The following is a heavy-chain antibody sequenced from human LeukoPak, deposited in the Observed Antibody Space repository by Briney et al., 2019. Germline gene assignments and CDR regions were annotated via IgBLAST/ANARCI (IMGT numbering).Heavy chain of an antibody. CDR1: GFTFSGYA. Sequence: HPGGSLRLSCAASGFTFSGYAMSWVRQAPGGGQEWVSTISGSGDITYYADSVKGRLTISRDNSKNTLYLQMNSLRAEDTAVYYCAKDRRSGGSCSDYWGQGTLVTVSS. CDR2: ISGSGDIT. V-gene: IGHV3-23*01. CDR3: AKDRRSGGSCSDY. J-gene: IGHJ4*02. D-gene: IGHD2-15*01.